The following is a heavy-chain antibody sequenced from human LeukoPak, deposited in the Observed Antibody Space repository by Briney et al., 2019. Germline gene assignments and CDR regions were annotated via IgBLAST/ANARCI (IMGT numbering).Heavy chain of an antibody. CDR2: IYYTGST. Sequence: KASETLSLTCTVSVGSVSSGSDYWSWIRQPPGKGLEWIAYIYYTGSTNYNPSLKSRVTMSVDTSKNQFSLKMSSVTAADTAVYYCARGYYDSSGYFHFDYWGQGTLVTVSS. J-gene: IGHJ4*02. CDR1: VGSVSSGSDY. D-gene: IGHD3-22*01. CDR3: ARGYYDSSGYFHFDY. V-gene: IGHV4-61*01.